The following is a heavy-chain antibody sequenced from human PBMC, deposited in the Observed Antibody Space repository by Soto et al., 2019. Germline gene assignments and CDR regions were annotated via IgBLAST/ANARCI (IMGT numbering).Heavy chain of an antibody. D-gene: IGHD3-10*01. CDR1: GGSISSGGYY. Sequence: SETLSLTCTVSGGSISSGGYYWSWIRQHPGKGLEWIGYIYYSGSTYYNPSLKSRVTISVDTSKNQFSLKLSSVTAADTAVYYCARGRGWFGELLKTTKYNWFDPWGQGTLVTVSS. V-gene: IGHV4-31*03. CDR2: IYYSGST. CDR3: ARGRGWFGELLKTTKYNWFDP. J-gene: IGHJ5*02.